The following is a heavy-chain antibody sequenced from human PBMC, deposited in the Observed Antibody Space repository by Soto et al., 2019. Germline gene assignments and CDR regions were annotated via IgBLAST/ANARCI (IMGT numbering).Heavy chain of an antibody. Sequence: QVQLQQWGAGLLKPSETLSLTCAVYGGSFSGYYWSWIRQPPGKGLEWIGEINHSGSTNYNPSLKSGVTISVDTSKNQFSLKLSSVTAADTAVYYCARGRSSSSWYRGYNWFDPWGQGTLVTVSS. V-gene: IGHV4-34*01. CDR1: GGSFSGYY. J-gene: IGHJ5*02. CDR3: ARGRSSSSWYRGYNWFDP. D-gene: IGHD6-13*01. CDR2: INHSGST.